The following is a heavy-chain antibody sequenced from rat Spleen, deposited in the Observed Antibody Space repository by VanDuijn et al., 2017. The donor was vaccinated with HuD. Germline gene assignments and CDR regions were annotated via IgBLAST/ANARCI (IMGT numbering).Heavy chain of an antibody. Sequence: EVQLVESGGGLVQPGRSLKLSCAASGFTFSNYGMAWVRQTPPKGLEWVATIIYDGGSTYYLDSVKGRFTISRHTTEGSLNLEMDSLRSEDTATYYCARAGSSYMGYFDYWGQGVMVTVSS. J-gene: IGHJ2*01. CDR1: GFTFSNYG. CDR2: IIYDGGST. D-gene: IGHD1-2*01. CDR3: ARAGSSYMGYFDY. V-gene: IGHV5-29*01.